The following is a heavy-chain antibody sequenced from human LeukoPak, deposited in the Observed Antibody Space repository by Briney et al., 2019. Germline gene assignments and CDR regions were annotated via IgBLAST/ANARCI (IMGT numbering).Heavy chain of an antibody. J-gene: IGHJ4*02. CDR3: ARGRAARRGDFDY. Sequence: SETLSLTCTVSGGSISSGDYYWSWIRQPPGKGLEWIGYIYYSGSTYYNLSLKSRVTISVDTSKNQFSLKLSSVTAADTAVYYCARGRAARRGDFDYWGQGTLVTVSS. D-gene: IGHD6-6*01. V-gene: IGHV4-30-4*01. CDR2: IYYSGST. CDR1: GGSISSGDYY.